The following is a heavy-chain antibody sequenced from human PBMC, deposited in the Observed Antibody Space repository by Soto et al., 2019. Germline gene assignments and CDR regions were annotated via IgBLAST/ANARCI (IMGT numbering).Heavy chain of an antibody. Sequence: PGASLKISCQAAGYSFTNYWIGWVRQMPGKGLEWMGIIYPGDSDTRYSPSFQGQVTISADKSINTAYLQWSSLKAADTAMYYCARADSSGYYYYGMDVWGQGTTVTVSS. D-gene: IGHD3-22*01. J-gene: IGHJ6*02. V-gene: IGHV5-51*01. CDR1: GYSFTNYW. CDR3: ARADSSGYYYYGMDV. CDR2: IYPGDSDT.